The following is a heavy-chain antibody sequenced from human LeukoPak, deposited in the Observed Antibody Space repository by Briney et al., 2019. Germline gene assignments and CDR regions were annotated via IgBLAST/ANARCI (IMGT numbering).Heavy chain of an antibody. D-gene: IGHD6-13*01. CDR2: INHSGST. CDR3: ARQRSSWYDVPYWFDP. J-gene: IGHJ5*02. CDR1: GGSFSGYY. Sequence: SETLSLTCAVYGGSFSGYYWSWIRQPPGKGLEWIGEINHSGSTNYNPSLKSRVTISVDTSKNQFSLKLSSVTAADTAVYYCARQRSSWYDVPYWFDPWGQGTLVTVSS. V-gene: IGHV4-34*01.